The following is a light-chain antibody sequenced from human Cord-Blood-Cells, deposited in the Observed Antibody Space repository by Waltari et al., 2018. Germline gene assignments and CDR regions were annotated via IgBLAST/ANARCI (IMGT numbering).Light chain of an antibody. V-gene: IGKV3-11*01. Sequence: EVVLTQSTATLSLSLGERATLSCRPILSVSTYLAWYQQKPGLAPRLRIYDASNRPTRIPARSSGSASGTHFPLTISSLAPEDFAVYYCQQRSNWPRSFGQWTKLAIK. CDR2: DAS. CDR1: LSVSTY. CDR3: QQRSNWPRS. J-gene: IGKJ2*03.